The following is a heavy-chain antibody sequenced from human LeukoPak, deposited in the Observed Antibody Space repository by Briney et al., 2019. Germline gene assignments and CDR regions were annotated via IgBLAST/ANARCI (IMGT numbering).Heavy chain of an antibody. J-gene: IGHJ3*02. V-gene: IGHV4-61*01. CDR3: ARDLPSSQSPLGGAFDI. Sequence: SETLSLTCTVSGGSIGSSSYYWGWIRQPPGKGLEWIGYIYYSGSTNYNPSLKSRVTISVDTSKNQFSLKLSSVTAADTAVYYCARDLPSSQSPLGGAFDIWGQGTMVTVSS. D-gene: IGHD2-2*01. CDR1: GGSIGSSSYY. CDR2: IYYSGST.